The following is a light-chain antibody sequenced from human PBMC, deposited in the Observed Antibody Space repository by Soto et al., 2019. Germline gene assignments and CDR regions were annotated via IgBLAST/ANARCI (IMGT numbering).Light chain of an antibody. CDR3: QQYNNWPPGT. J-gene: IGKJ1*01. CDR2: GAS. CDR1: QSVSSN. V-gene: IGKV3-15*01. Sequence: EIVMTQSPATLSVSPGERATLSCRASQSVSSNLAWYQQKPGQAPRLLIYGASTRATGIPARFSGSGSGTEFTLTISSLQSEHFAVYYCQQYNNWPPGTFGQGTKVEIQ.